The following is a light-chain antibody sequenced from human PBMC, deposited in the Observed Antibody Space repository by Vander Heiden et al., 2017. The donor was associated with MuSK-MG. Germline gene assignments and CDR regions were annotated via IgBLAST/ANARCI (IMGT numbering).Light chain of an antibody. V-gene: IGKV3-15*01. CDR1: QIVSSN. J-gene: IGKJ1*01. Sequence: IVMTPSPATLSVSPGERATLSCRASQIVSSNLAWYQQKPGQAPRLLIDGASTRATGIPARCSGSGSGTEFTLTISSLQSEDFAVYYCQQYNNWPWTFGQGTKVEIK. CDR2: GAS. CDR3: QQYNNWPWT.